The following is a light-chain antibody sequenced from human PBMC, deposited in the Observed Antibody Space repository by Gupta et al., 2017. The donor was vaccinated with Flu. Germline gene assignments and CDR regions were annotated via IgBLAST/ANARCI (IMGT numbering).Light chain of an antibody. CDR3: QKYNTASPFT. Sequence: SSLSASVGDRVTISCRASQYITNSLVWYQHKPGKSPKLLIYAASTLQLGVSSRFSGSGSGTDFTLTISGLQPEDVATYYCQKYNTASPFTFGPGTKVDI. CDR1: QYITNS. CDR2: AAS. J-gene: IGKJ3*01. V-gene: IGKV1-27*01.